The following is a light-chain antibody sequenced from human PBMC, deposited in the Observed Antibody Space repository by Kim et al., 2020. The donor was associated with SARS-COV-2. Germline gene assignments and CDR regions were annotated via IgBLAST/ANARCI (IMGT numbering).Light chain of an antibody. V-gene: IGKV3-15*01. J-gene: IGKJ4*01. CDR1: QGVSNN. CDR2: GAS. Sequence: SPGESVPPSCRASQGVSNNLAWYQQKPGQAPRLLIYGASTRATGTPARFSGSGSGTEFTLDISSLQSEDLAVYYCQQYENWPPVTFGGGTKVDIK. CDR3: QQYENWPPVT.